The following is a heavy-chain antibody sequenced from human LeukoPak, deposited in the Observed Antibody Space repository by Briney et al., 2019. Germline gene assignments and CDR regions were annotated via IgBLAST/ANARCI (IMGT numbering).Heavy chain of an antibody. J-gene: IGHJ4*02. CDR2: ISNSGSTI. Sequence: GGSLRLYCAASGFTFSDYYMSWIRQAPGKGLEWVSYISNSGSTIYYADSVKGRITISRDNAKNSLYLQMNSLRAEDTAVYYWARESCSGGSCLRTFDYWGQGTLVTVSS. D-gene: IGHD2-15*01. CDR1: GFTFSDYY. CDR3: ARESCSGGSCLRTFDY. V-gene: IGHV3-11*01.